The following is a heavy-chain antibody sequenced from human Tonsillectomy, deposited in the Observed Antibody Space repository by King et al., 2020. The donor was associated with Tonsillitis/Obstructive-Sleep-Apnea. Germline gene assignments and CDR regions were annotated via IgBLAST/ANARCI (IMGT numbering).Heavy chain of an antibody. CDR1: GASISNDNYY. J-gene: IGHJ4*02. V-gene: IGHV4-39*02. CDR3: ARLTGCSSTRCFHPNFDY. Sequence: QLQESGPGLVKPSETLSLTCTVSGASISNDNYYWGWIRQPPGKGLEWIGSIYYSGNTYYNPSLKSRVTISVDTSKNHFSLKLSSVTAADTAVYYCARLTGCSSTRCFHPNFDYWGQGTLGTVSS. CDR2: IYYSGNT. D-gene: IGHD2-2*01.